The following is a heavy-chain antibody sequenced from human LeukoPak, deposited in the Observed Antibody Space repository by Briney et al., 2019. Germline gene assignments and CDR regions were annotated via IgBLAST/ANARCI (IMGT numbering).Heavy chain of an antibody. D-gene: IGHD2-15*01. CDR1: GFTYGSYV. CDR3: ARYCGAASCYSGFDY. V-gene: IGHV3-23*01. Sequence: GGALRLSCADSGFTYGSYVMSWVRQAPGKGPEWVSAISGDGGTYYADPVEGRFTISRDNSKNTLCLQMDSLGGEGTALYYCARYCGAASCYSGFDYWGQGTLVTVAS. J-gene: IGHJ4*02. CDR2: ISGDGGT.